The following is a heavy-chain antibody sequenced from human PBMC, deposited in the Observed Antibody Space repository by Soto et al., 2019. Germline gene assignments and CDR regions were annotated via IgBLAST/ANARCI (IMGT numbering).Heavy chain of an antibody. D-gene: IGHD3-22*01. J-gene: IGHJ6*02. CDR3: ARKGITMIVVKYYYGMDV. CDR2: INHSGST. V-gene: IGHV4-34*01. CDR1: GGSFSGYY. Sequence: SETLSLTCAVYGGSFSGYYWSWIRQPPGKGLEWIGEINHSGSTNYNPSLKSRVTISVDTSKNQFSLKLSSVTAADTAVYYCARKGITMIVVKYYYGMDVWGQGTTVTVSS.